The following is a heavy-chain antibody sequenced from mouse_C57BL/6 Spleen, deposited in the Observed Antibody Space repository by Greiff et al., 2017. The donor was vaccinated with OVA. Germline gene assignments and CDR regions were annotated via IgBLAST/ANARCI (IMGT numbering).Heavy chain of an antibody. CDR3: ARAEGLLCYFDY. CDR2: INPNNGGT. V-gene: IGHV1-26*01. J-gene: IGHJ2*01. D-gene: IGHD1-1*01. CDR1: GYTFTDYY. Sequence: VQLQQSGPELVKPGASVKISCKASGYTFTDYYMNWVKQSHGKSLEWIGDINPNNGGTSYNQKFKGKATLTVDKSSSTAYMVLRSLTSEDSAVYYCARAEGLLCYFDYWGQGTTLTVSS.